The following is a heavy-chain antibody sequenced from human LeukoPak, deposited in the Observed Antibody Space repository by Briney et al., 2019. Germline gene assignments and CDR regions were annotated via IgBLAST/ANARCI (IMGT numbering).Heavy chain of an antibody. CDR3: ARDSSSGGFDY. Sequence: KASATLSLTCAVAVGSISSGSDSWSWLRQPPGKGLEWIGYIYHSGSTYYNPSLKSRVTISVDRSKDQFSLKLSSVTAADTAVYYCARDSSSGGFDYWGQGTLVTVSS. CDR1: VGSISSGSDS. V-gene: IGHV4-30-2*01. J-gene: IGHJ4*02. D-gene: IGHD6-6*01. CDR2: IYHSGST.